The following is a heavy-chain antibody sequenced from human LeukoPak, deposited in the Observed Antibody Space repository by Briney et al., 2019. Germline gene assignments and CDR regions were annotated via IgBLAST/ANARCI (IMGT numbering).Heavy chain of an antibody. V-gene: IGHV4-31*03. CDR3: ARLTGTHPHWYFDL. CDR2: IFYSGST. D-gene: IGHD1-7*01. Sequence: SQTLSLTCTVSGGSISSGGYYWSWIRQHPGKGLEWIGYIFYSGSTYYNPSLKSRVTISVDTSKYQFSLKLSSVTAADTAVYYCARLTGTHPHWYFDLWGRGALVTVSS. J-gene: IGHJ2*01. CDR1: GGSISSGGYY.